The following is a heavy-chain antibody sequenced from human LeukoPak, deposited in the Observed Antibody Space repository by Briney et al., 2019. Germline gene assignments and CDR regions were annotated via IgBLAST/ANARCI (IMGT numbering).Heavy chain of an antibody. CDR2: IYSDGSST. CDR3: ARVRVWFGEFLPFDY. D-gene: IGHD3-10*01. J-gene: IGHJ4*02. V-gene: IGHV3-74*01. Sequence: GGSLRLSCAASGFTFSSYWMHWVRQAPGKGLVWVSRIYSDGSSTSYADSVKGRFTISRDNAKNTLYLQMNSLRAEDTAVYYCARVRVWFGEFLPFDYWGQGTLVTVSS. CDR1: GFTFSSYW.